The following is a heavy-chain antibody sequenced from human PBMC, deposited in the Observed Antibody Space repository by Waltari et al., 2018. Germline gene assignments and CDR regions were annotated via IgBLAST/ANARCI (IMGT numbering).Heavy chain of an antibody. J-gene: IGHJ6*04. D-gene: IGHD3-10*01. CDR3: ARDPKLSFEIRGVHFDV. CDR2: VFPPGDK. Sequence: EVALVESGGSVVQPGGSLRLSCAASGFIVSGDYMSWVRQAPGKGLGLGSAVFPPGDKRYADSVKGRFIISRDESKNTLLLDMTSLRVEDTATYYCARDPKLSFEIRGVHFDVWGKGTTVTVSS. CDR1: GFIVSGDY. V-gene: IGHV3-53*02.